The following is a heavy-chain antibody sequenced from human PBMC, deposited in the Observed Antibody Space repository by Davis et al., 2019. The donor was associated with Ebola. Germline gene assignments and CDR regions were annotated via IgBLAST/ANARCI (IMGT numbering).Heavy chain of an antibody. CDR3: ARGIYCSGGSCYSFDY. CDR2: INAGNGDT. J-gene: IGHJ4*02. D-gene: IGHD2-15*01. V-gene: IGHV1-3*01. CDR1: GYIFTLYA. Sequence: ASVKVSCKASGYIFTLYAIHWVRQAPGQRLEWMGWINAGNGDTKYSQKFQGRVTITRDTSASTAYMELSSLRSEDTAVYYCARGIYCSGGSCYSFDYWGQGTLVTVSS.